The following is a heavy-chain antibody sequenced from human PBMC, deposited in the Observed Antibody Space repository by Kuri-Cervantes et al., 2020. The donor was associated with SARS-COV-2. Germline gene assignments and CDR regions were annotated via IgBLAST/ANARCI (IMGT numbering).Heavy chain of an antibody. Sequence: ASVKVSCKASGYTFTSYGISWVRQAPGQGLEWMGWISASNGNTNYAQKLQGRVTMTTDTSTSTAYMELRSLRSEDTAVYYCARDYGSGSYLDYWGQGTLVTVSS. J-gene: IGHJ4*02. CDR3: ARDYGSGSYLDY. CDR1: GYTFTSYG. V-gene: IGHV1-18*01. D-gene: IGHD3-10*01. CDR2: ISASNGNT.